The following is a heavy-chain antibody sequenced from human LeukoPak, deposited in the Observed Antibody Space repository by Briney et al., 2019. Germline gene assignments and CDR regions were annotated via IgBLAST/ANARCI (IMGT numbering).Heavy chain of an antibody. CDR1: GYTFTSYG. J-gene: IGHJ6*03. D-gene: IGHD5-18*01. V-gene: IGHV1-18*01. Sequence: ASVKVSCKASGYTFTSYGISWIRQAPGLGLEWMVWNSAYDGNRHYAQKFQGRVTTTIDTSTNTAYMELRNLRSDDTAVYYCARLDTAMVLNYYYYYMDVWGKGTTVTVSS. CDR2: NSAYDGNR. CDR3: ARLDTAMVLNYYYYYMDV.